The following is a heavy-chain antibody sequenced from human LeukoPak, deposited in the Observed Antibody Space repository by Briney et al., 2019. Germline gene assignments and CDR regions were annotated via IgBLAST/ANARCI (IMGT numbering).Heavy chain of an antibody. V-gene: IGHV4-30-4*08. Sequence: PSETLSLTCTVSGGSISSYYWSWIRQPPGKGLEWIGYIYYSGNTYYNPSLQSRVTISVDTSKNQFSLNLSSVTAADTAVFYCARGHDYFDYWGQGTLVTVSS. J-gene: IGHJ4*02. CDR3: ARGHDYFDY. CDR1: GGSISSYY. CDR2: IYYSGNT.